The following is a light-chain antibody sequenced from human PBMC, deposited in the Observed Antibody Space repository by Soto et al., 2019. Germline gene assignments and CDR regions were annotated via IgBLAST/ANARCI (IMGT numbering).Light chain of an antibody. V-gene: IGLV2-8*01. J-gene: IGLJ2*01. CDR1: SSDVGGYNY. CDR2: EVS. CDR3: CSHAGSNSLDVV. Sequence: QSALTQPPSASGSPGQSVTISCTGTSSDVGGYNYVSWYQQHPGKAPKLMIYEVSKRPSGGPDRFSGSKSGNTASLTVSGLQAEDEADYYCCSHAGSNSLDVVFGGGTKLTVL.